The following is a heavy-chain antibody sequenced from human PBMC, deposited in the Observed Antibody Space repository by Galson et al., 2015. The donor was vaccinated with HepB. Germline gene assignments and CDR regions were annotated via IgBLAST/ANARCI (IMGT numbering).Heavy chain of an antibody. V-gene: IGHV1-69*06. Sequence: SVTVSCKASGGTFSSYAISWVRQAPGQGLEWMGGIIPIFGTANYAQKFQGRVTITADKSTSTAYMELSSLRSEDTAVYYCARVSCSSCPFPWFDPWGQGTLVTVSS. CDR1: GGTFSSYA. D-gene: IGHD6-13*01. CDR2: IIPIFGTA. CDR3: ARVSCSSCPFPWFDP. J-gene: IGHJ5*02.